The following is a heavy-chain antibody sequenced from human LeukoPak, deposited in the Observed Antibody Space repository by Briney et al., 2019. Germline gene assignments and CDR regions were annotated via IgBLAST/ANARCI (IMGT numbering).Heavy chain of an antibody. CDR3: ARDWVAGVPFDAFDI. J-gene: IGHJ3*02. CDR1: GFTLSSYL. D-gene: IGHD3-10*01. CDR2: IKEDGSEK. V-gene: IGHV3-7*03. Sequence: GGSLRLSCGASGFTLSSYLMTWVRQAPGKGLEWVANIKEDGSEKYYVDSVKGRFTISRDNAQNSVYLHMNSLTAEDTALYYCARDWVAGVPFDAFDIWGQGTMVSVSS.